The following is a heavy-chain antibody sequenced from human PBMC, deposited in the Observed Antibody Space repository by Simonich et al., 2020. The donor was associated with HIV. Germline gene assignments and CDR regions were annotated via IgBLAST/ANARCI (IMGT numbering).Heavy chain of an antibody. J-gene: IGHJ4*02. Sequence: QVQLQESGPGLVKPSETLSITCRVSRGSLSRYYWRWIRQPPGKGLEWIGYSFENGHTNYNTSLKSRVTISVDTSKNQFSLKLNSVTSVDTAVYYCARAPDYGANVYFDYWGQGTLVTVSS. CDR2: SFENGHT. CDR3: ARAPDYGANVYFDY. CDR1: RGSLSRYY. D-gene: IGHD4-17*01. V-gene: IGHV4-59*01.